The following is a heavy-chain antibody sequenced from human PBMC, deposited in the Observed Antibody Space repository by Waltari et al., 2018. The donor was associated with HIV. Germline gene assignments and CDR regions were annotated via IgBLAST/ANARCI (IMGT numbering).Heavy chain of an antibody. CDR3: ARGQVSNSWPRPFDP. CDR1: GGSISRFY. CDR2: VFYSGST. D-gene: IGHD6-13*01. J-gene: IGHJ5*02. V-gene: IGHV4-59*01. Sequence: QVRLQESGPGLVKPSETLSLTCTVSGGSISRFYWSWIRQPPGKGLEWIGYVFYSGSTNYNPSLKSRVSISVDTSKNQFSLKLSSVTAADAAVYYCARGQVSNSWPRPFDPWGQGTLVTVSS.